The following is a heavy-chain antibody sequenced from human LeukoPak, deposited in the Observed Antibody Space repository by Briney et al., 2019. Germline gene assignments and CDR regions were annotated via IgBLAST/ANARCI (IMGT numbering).Heavy chain of an antibody. CDR2: IHTSGTT. Sequence: SETLSLTCTVSNGSISGYFWSCIRQPAGKGLEWIGRIHTSGTTNYNPSLKSRVTMSLDTSKNQFSLELSSVTAADTAVYYCARVPRGSSGYYTYFDYWGQGTLVTVSS. D-gene: IGHD3-22*01. J-gene: IGHJ4*02. CDR3: ARVPRGSSGYYTYFDY. CDR1: NGSISGYF. V-gene: IGHV4-4*07.